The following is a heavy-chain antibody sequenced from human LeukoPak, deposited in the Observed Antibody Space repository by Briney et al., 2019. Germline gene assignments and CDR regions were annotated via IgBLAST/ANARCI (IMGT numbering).Heavy chain of an antibody. CDR3: ARGGRGLRLGELSHFDY. J-gene: IGHJ4*02. CDR1: GGSISSGDYY. CDR2: IYYSGSI. D-gene: IGHD3-16*02. Sequence: SETLSPTCTVSGGSISSGDYYWSWIRQPPGKGLEWIGYIYYSGSIYYNPSLKSRVTISADTSKNQFSLKLSSVTAADTAVYYCARGGRGLRLGELSHFDYWGQGTLVTVSS. V-gene: IGHV4-30-4*01.